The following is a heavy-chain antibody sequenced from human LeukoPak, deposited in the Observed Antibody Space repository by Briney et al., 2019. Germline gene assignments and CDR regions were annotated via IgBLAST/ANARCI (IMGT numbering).Heavy chain of an antibody. V-gene: IGHV3-23*01. CDR1: GFTFSNHG. CDR3: AKDDAWLRFGE. D-gene: IGHD3-10*01. Sequence: VGSLRLSCAASGFTFSNHGMNWVRQAPGKGLEWVSGISPSVEITYYADSVKGRFTISRDNSKNTLYLEMSSLTPEDTAVYYCAKDDAWLRFGEWSQGTLVTVFS. CDR2: ISPSVEIT. J-gene: IGHJ4*02.